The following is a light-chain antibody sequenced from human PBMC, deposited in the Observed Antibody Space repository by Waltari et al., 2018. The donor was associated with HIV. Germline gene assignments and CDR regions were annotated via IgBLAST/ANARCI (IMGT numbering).Light chain of an antibody. CDR3: SSYTSSDTVV. CDR2: EVS. J-gene: IGLJ2*01. Sequence: QSALTQPASVSGSPGQSITISCTGTSSDVGGYNYVSWYQQHPGKAPKRMIYEVSNRPPGGSNRFSGSKSGNTASLTISGLQAEDESNYYCSSYTSSDTVVFGGGTKLTVL. V-gene: IGLV2-14*01. CDR1: SSDVGGYNY.